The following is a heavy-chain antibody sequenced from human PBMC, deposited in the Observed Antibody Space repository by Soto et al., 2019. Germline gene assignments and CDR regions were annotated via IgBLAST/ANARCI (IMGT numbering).Heavy chain of an antibody. Sequence: SETLSLTCAVYGGSFSGYYWSWIRQPPGKGLEWIGEINHSGSTNYNPSLKSRVTISVDTSKNQFSLYLQMDSLGAEDTAVYYCARAAAARPAAWYWGQGTLVTVSS. D-gene: IGHD6-6*01. J-gene: IGHJ4*02. CDR3: ARAAAARPAAWY. CDR1: GGSFSGYY. CDR2: INHSGST. V-gene: IGHV4-34*01.